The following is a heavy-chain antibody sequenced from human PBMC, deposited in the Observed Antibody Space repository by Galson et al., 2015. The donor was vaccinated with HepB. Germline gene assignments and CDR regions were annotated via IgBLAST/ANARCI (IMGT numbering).Heavy chain of an antibody. CDR2: ITYDGENE. J-gene: IGHJ4*02. D-gene: IGHD2/OR15-2a*01. Sequence: LRLSCAASGFNFNHYGMHWVRQAPGKGLEWVALITYDGENEWYADSVKGRFTISRDNSKSALFLQMNSLRPEDTAMYYCAREGDTTVMFHFAHWGQGTVVTVSS. CDR3: AREGDTTVMFHFAH. CDR1: GFNFNHYG. V-gene: IGHV3-30*03.